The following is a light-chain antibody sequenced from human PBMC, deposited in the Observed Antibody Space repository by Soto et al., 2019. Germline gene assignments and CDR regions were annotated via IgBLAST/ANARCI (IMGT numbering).Light chain of an antibody. V-gene: IGLV2-14*03. Sequence: QSVLTQPASVSGSPGQSITISCTGTSSDVGDHNYVSWYQQQPGKAPKLMIYAVSNRPSGVSNRFSGSKSGNTASLTISGLQAEDEADYYCSSYTTLSTVIFGGGTKLTVL. CDR1: SSDVGDHNY. CDR3: SSYTTLSTVI. CDR2: AVS. J-gene: IGLJ2*01.